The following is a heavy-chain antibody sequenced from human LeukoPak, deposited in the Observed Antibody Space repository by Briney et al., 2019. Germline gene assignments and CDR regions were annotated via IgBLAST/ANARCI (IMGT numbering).Heavy chain of an antibody. CDR2: IRSKAYGGTT. D-gene: IGHD5-24*01. CDR3: TRERGGRDGYNFDY. CDR1: GFTFGDYA. Sequence: GGSLRLSCTASGFTFGDYAMSWFRQAPGKGLEWVGFIRSKAYGGTTEYAASVKGRFTISRDDSKSIAYLQMNSLKTEDTAVYYCTRERGGRDGYNFDYWGQGTLVTVSS. V-gene: IGHV3-49*03. J-gene: IGHJ4*02.